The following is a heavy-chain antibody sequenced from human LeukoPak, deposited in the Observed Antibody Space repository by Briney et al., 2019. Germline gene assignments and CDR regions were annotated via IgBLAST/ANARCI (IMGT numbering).Heavy chain of an antibody. J-gene: IGHJ4*02. CDR3: AKDDSGYDSGITDY. V-gene: IGHV3-33*06. CDR2: IWYDGSTK. D-gene: IGHD5-12*01. Sequence: GRSLKLSCAAFGFTFSSYGMHWVRQAPGKGLEWVAVIWYDGSTKYYADSVKGRFTISRDNSKNTLYLQMNSLRAEDTAVYYCAKDDSGYDSGITDYWGQGTLVTVSS. CDR1: GFTFSSYG.